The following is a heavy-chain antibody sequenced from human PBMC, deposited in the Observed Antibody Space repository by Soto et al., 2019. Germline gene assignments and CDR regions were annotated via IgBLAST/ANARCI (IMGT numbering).Heavy chain of an antibody. D-gene: IGHD3-3*01. CDR2: IYYSGTT. CDR1: DGSISSYY. J-gene: IGHJ6*02. Sequence: QVQLQESGPGLVKASETLSLTCTVSDGSISSYYWSWIRQPPGKGLERIGYIYYSGTTYYNPSLKSRVTISLDSSKSQFSLKLRSVTAADTAVYYCARAPNYTFWSGYPPNGLDVWGQGTTVTVSS. V-gene: IGHV4-59*01. CDR3: ARAPNYTFWSGYPPNGLDV.